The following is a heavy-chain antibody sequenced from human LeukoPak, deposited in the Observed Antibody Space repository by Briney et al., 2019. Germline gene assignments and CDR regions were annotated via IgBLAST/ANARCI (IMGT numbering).Heavy chain of an antibody. V-gene: IGHV3-7*01. D-gene: IGHD3-22*01. J-gene: IGHJ4*02. CDR2: IKPDGSLQ. CDR1: GFIFSSFW. CDR3: ATSYDSSGCD. Sequence: GGSLRPSCTASGFIFSSFWMAWVRQAPGKGLEWVANIKPDGSLQFYGDSVKGRFTISRDNAKNSLYLQMNNLRAEDTALYYCATSYDSSGCDWGQGTLVTVSS.